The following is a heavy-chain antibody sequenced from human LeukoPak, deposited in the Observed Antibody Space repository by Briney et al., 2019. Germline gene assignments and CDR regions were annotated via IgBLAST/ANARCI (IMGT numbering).Heavy chain of an antibody. D-gene: IGHD1-7*01. J-gene: IGHJ4*02. Sequence: SQTLSLTCAISGDSVSSDSAWNWIRQSPSRGLEWLGRTYYRSKWYNDYAVSVKSRMTISSDTSKNQFSLQLNSMTPEDTALYYCARDSGNYSPHFDYWGQGTLVTVSS. V-gene: IGHV6-1*01. CDR1: GDSVSSDSA. CDR3: ARDSGNYSPHFDY. CDR2: TYYRSKWYN.